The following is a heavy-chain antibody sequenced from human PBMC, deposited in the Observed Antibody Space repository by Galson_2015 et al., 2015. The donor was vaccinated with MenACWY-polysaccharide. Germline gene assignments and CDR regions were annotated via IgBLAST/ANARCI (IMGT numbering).Heavy chain of an antibody. D-gene: IGHD3-22*01. J-gene: IGHJ5*02. CDR1: GYTFTSYD. Sequence: SVKVSCKASGYTFTSYDINWVRQATGQGLGWMGWMNPNSGNTGYAQKFQGRVTMTRNTSISTAYMDLSSLRSEDTAVYYCARFEGDSSGYFSLFDPWGQGTLVTVSS. CDR3: ARFEGDSSGYFSLFDP. V-gene: IGHV1-8*01. CDR2: MNPNSGNT.